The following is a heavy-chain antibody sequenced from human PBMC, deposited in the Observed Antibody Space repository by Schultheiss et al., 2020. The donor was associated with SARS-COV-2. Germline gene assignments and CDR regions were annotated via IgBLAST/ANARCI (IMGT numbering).Heavy chain of an antibody. V-gene: IGHV4-4*07. D-gene: IGHD3-9*01. CDR1: GGSFSGYY. J-gene: IGHJ3*02. CDR2: IYTSGST. Sequence: SQTLSLTCAVYGGSFSGYYWSWIRQPPGKGLEWIGRIYTSGSTNYNPSLKSRVTMSVDTSKNQFSLKLSSVTAADTAVYYCARDRRYFDWLTDAFDIWGQGTMVTVSS. CDR3: ARDRRYFDWLTDAFDI.